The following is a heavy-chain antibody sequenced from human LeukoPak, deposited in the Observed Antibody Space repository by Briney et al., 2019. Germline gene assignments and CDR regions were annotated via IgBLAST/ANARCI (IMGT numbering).Heavy chain of an antibody. CDR3: ARDDVRGFS. V-gene: IGHV4-39*02. J-gene: IGHJ5*02. CDR1: GASISSSSDY. CDR2: IFYSGST. Sequence: PSETLSLTCTVSGASISSSSDYWGWIRQPPGKGLEWIGSIFYSGSTYYNPSLKSRVTISVDTSRNQFSLKLSSVTAADTPVYYCARDDVRGFSWGQGTLDTVSS.